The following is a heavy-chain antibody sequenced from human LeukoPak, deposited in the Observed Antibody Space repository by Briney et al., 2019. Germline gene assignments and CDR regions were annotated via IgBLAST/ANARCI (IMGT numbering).Heavy chain of an antibody. Sequence: SETLSLTCAVYGGSFSGYYWSWIRQPPGKGLEWIGEINHSGSTNYNPSLKSRVTISVDTSKNQFSLKLSSVTAADTAVYYCARDLPLGPGTGIFDYWGQGTLVTVSS. CDR1: GGSFSGYY. D-gene: IGHD3-10*01. CDR2: INHSGST. J-gene: IGHJ4*02. V-gene: IGHV4-34*01. CDR3: ARDLPLGPGTGIFDY.